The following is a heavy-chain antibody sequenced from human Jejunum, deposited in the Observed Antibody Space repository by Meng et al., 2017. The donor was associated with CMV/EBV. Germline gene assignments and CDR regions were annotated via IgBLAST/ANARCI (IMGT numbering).Heavy chain of an antibody. D-gene: IGHD3-9*01. CDR1: GGSISGSLFY. Sequence: CTVSGGSISGSLFYWGWIRQPPGKGLEWIASIDYSGSSYYNSSLRRRVTISVDTSKNQFSLKLTSVTAADIAVYYCARLDWELPDYWGQGTLVTVSS. V-gene: IGHV4-39*01. CDR2: IDYSGSS. J-gene: IGHJ4*02. CDR3: ARLDWELPDY.